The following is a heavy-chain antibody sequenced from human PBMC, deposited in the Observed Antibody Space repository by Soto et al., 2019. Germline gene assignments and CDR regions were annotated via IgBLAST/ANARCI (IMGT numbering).Heavy chain of an antibody. CDR1: GFSFSDYW. CDR3: AKSNWFDP. V-gene: IGHV3-74*01. J-gene: IGHJ5*02. Sequence: EVQLVESGGGLVQPGGSLRLSCAASGFSFSDYWMNWVRQAPGKGLVWVSRIDSDGTSTSYADSVKGRFTISRDNAKNTLYLPMNSLRAEDTAVYYCAKSNWFDPWGQGTLVIVSS. CDR2: IDSDGTST.